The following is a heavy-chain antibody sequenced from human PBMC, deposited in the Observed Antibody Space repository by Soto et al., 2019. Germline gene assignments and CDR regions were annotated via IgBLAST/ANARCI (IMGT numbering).Heavy chain of an antibody. CDR3: AKGIAMIVVVAGNGMDV. CDR1: TFTFKLYA. CDR2: ISGSGGST. D-gene: IGHD3-22*01. J-gene: IGHJ6*02. V-gene: IGHV3-23*01. Sequence: GGSLRLSXAASTFTFKLYAMTWVRQAPGKGLEWVSAISGSGGSTYYADSVKGRFTISRDNSKNTLYLQMNSLRVEDTAVYYCAKGIAMIVVVAGNGMDVWGQGTTVTVSS.